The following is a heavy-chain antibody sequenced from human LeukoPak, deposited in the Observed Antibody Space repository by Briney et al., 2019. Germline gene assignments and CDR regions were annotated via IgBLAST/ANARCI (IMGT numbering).Heavy chain of an antibody. V-gene: IGHV4-34*01. Sequence: PSETLSLTCAVYGGSFSGYYWSWIRQPPGKGLEWIGEINHSGSTNYNPSLKSRVTISVDTSKNQFSLKLSSVTAADTAVYYCARDSSSYRYYYGSGSYSWFDPWGQGTLVTVSS. CDR1: GGSFSGYY. CDR3: ARDSSSYRYYYGSGSYSWFDP. D-gene: IGHD3-10*01. CDR2: INHSGST. J-gene: IGHJ5*02.